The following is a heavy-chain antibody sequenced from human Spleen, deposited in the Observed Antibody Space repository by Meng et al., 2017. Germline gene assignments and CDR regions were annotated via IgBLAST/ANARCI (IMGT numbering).Heavy chain of an antibody. Sequence: SVKFSCKASRGTFSSYTISWVRQAPGQGLEWMGRIIPILGIANYAQKFQGRVTITADKSTSTAYMELSSLRSEDTAVYYCARDSRDTATYVGNFDPWGQGTLVTVSS. CDR2: IIPILGIA. CDR3: ARDSRDTATYVGNFDP. CDR1: RGTFSSYT. V-gene: IGHV1-69*04. D-gene: IGHD5-18*01. J-gene: IGHJ5*02.